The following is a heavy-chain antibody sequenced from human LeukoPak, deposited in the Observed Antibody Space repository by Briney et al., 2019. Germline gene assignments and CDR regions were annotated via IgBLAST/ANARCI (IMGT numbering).Heavy chain of an antibody. Sequence: AXVKVSCKASGXTFTGYYMHWVRQAPGQGLEWMGWINPKSGGTNYAQKFQGRLTMTRDTSISTAYMELSRLRSDDTAVYYCARDPSPILMITFGEGGWFDPWGQGTLVTVSS. D-gene: IGHD3-16*01. V-gene: IGHV1-2*02. CDR3: ARDPSPILMITFGEGGWFDP. CDR1: GXTFTGYY. J-gene: IGHJ5*02. CDR2: INPKSGGT.